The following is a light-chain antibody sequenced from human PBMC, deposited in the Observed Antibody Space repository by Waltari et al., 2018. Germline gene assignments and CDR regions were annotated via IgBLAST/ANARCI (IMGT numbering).Light chain of an antibody. Sequence: DIQMTQSPSTVSASLGDRVTLTCRSSQNLNTFLSRYQQKPGAVPNLLIYDASTLERGVPSRFSGSGSGTHFTLTISGLQPDDFATYYCQQYYDYPINFGQGTRL. CDR2: DAS. J-gene: IGKJ5*01. V-gene: IGKV1-5*01. CDR3: QQYYDYPIN. CDR1: QNLNTF.